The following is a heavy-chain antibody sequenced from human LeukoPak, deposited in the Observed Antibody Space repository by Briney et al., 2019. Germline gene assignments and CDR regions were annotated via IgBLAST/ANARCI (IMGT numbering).Heavy chain of an antibody. CDR1: GFSFSSNW. CDR3: ARLGLEVGGPNWFDP. V-gene: IGHV3-7*01. D-gene: IGHD1-1*01. Sequence: PGGSLRLSCAAPGFSFSSNWMGWVRQAPGKGLEWVAHIKRDGSQKYYLDFVKGRFTISRDNAKNSLYLQMNSLRVEDTAVYYCARLGLEVGGPNWFDPWGQGTLVTVSS. J-gene: IGHJ5*02. CDR2: IKRDGSQK.